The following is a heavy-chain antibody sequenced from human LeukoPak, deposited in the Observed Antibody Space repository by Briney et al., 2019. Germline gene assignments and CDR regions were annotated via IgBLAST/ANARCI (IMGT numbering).Heavy chain of an antibody. D-gene: IGHD4-11*01. CDR2: FKTKYHQV. J-gene: IGHJ4*02. V-gene: IGHV3-23*05. CDR3: ARSVPDYTRFDY. Sequence: GVSLRHSCVASGFTFSDYAMNWVRQAPGKGLEWVSTFKTKYHQVYYAESVRGRFTISTDNSRNTVFLQMNSLRADDTALYYCARSVPDYTRFDYWGQGALVTVSS. CDR1: GFTFSDYA.